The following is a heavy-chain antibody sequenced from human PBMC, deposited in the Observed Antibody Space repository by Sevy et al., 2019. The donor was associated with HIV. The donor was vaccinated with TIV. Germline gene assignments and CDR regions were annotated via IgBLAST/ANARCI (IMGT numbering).Heavy chain of an antibody. V-gene: IGHV3-23*01. Sequence: GGSLILSCAASGFTFSSYAMSWVRQAPGKGLEWVSAISGSGGSTYYADSVKGRFTISRDNSKNTLNLQMNSLRAEDTAVYYCAPTYYYGSGSYYNFDYWGQGTLVTVSS. CDR2: ISGSGGST. J-gene: IGHJ4*02. CDR1: GFTFSSYA. CDR3: APTYYYGSGSYYNFDY. D-gene: IGHD3-10*01.